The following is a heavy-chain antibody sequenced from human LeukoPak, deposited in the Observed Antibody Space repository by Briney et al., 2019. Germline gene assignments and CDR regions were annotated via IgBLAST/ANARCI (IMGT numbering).Heavy chain of an antibody. J-gene: IGHJ4*02. CDR1: EFTFSSYD. D-gene: IGHD4-17*01. CDR2: VRNKPNGYTT. V-gene: IGHV3-72*01. Sequence: GGSLRLSCAVSEFTFSSYDMNWVRQAPGKGLEWVGRVRNKPNGYTTDYGTSVKGRFTISRDDSKNSLYLQMNSLTSEDTAVYYCTRVRHGDYFDYWGQGTLVSVSS. CDR3: TRVRHGDYFDY.